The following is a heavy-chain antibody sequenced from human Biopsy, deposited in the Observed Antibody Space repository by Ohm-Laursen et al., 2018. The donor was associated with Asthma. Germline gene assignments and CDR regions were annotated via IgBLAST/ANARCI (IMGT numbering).Heavy chain of an antibody. CDR1: GAYIGSRDHH. J-gene: IGHJ6*02. CDR3: ARVASYGDLYFGIDV. Sequence: SQTLSITCTVGGAYIGSRDHHWSWIRQSPGTGLEWIGFVFWSGTTHYNRSLERRLSISIDTTRNEFSMTLRSVTAADTAVYFCARVASYGDLYFGIDVWGPGTTVSVS. D-gene: IGHD4-17*01. CDR2: VFWSGTT. V-gene: IGHV4-30-4*01.